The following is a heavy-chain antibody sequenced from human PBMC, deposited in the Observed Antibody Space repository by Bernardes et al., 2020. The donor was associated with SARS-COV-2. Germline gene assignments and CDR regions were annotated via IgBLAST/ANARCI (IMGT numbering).Heavy chain of an antibody. CDR2: ISYDGTTK. Sequence: GGSLRLSCAASGFTFRTFAMHWVRQAPGKGLEWVAIISYDGTTKYNPDSVKGRFTISRDNSKNTLFLQMNSLTTEDTAVYYCAREWEDYTSSLFDYWGQGTLVTVSS. V-gene: IGHV3-30*04. J-gene: IGHJ4*02. D-gene: IGHD1-26*01. CDR1: GFTFRTFA. CDR3: AREWEDYTSSLFDY.